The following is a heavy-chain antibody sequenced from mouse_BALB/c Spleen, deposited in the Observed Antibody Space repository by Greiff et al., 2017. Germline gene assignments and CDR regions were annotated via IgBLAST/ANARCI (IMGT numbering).Heavy chain of an antibody. CDR1: GFTFSSYA. Sequence: EVHLVESGGGLVKPGGSLKLSCAASGFTFSSYAMSWVRQTPEKRLEWVASISSGGSTYYPDSVKGRFTISRDNARNILYLQMSSLRSEDTAMYYCARGEYDRYFDVWGAGTTVTVAS. CDR3: ARGEYDRYFDV. CDR2: ISSGGST. V-gene: IGHV5-6-5*01. J-gene: IGHJ1*01. D-gene: IGHD2-14*01.